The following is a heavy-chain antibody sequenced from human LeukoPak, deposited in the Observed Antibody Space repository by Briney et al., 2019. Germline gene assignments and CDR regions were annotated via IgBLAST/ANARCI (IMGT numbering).Heavy chain of an antibody. CDR2: ISGSSTYI. V-gene: IGHV3-21*01. CDR1: GFTFSSYS. CDR3: ARDHSSGRYFDF. Sequence: GGTLRLSCAASGFTFSSYSMNWVRQAPGKGLEWVSSISGSSTYIDYADSVKDRFSISRDNAKNALYLQMDSPRAEDTAVYFCARDHSSGRYFDFWGQGTLVTVSS. D-gene: IGHD3-22*01. J-gene: IGHJ4*02.